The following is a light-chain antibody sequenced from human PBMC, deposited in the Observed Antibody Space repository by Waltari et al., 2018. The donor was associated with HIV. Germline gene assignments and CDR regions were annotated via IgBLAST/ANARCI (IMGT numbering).Light chain of an antibody. CDR1: SSNIGSNT. CDR2: GYC. V-gene: IGLV1-44*01. J-gene: IGLJ3*02. CDR3: ATWDDSLNAWV. Sequence: QSVLNQSPSASGTPGQRVIISCSGSSSNIGSNTVTWYQQFPGTAPKLLISGYCRRPAGGPERFPGSKAAPSASRAISGLRSEDEADYYCATWDDSLNAWVFGGGTKLTVL.